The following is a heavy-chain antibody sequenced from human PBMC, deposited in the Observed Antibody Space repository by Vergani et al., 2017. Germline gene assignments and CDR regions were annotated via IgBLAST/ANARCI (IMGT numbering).Heavy chain of an antibody. CDR1: GFTFTNFA. CDR2: ISGSGGFT. Sequence: EVQLLESGGNLVQPGGSLRLSCAASGFTFTNFAMTWVRQAPGEGLEWVSGISGSGGFTYNADSVKGRFTISRDNSKNTMFLQMNNLRAEDTAVYYCAKDNVPGYYDSSGYCDYWGQGILVTVSS. CDR3: AKDNVPGYYDSSGYCDY. D-gene: IGHD3-22*01. V-gene: IGHV3-23*01. J-gene: IGHJ4*02.